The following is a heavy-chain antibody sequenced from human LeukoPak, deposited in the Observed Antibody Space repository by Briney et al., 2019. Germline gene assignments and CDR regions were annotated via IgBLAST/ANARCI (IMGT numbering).Heavy chain of an antibody. Sequence: SETLSLTCTVSGGSISSSSYYWGWIRQPPGKGLEWIGSIYYSGSTYYNPSLKSRVTISVDTSKNQFPLKLSSVTAADTAVYYCATPGLSDDYWGQGTLVTVSS. J-gene: IGHJ4*02. V-gene: IGHV4-39*01. CDR1: GGSISSSSYY. D-gene: IGHD3-16*02. CDR2: IYYSGST. CDR3: ATPGLSDDY.